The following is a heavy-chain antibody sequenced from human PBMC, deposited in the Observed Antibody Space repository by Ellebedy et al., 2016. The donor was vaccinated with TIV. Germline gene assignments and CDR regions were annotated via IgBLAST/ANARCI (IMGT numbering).Heavy chain of an antibody. CDR3: ARAHCSGGSCYFSFDY. J-gene: IGHJ4*02. V-gene: IGHV3-48*04. D-gene: IGHD2-15*01. CDR1: GFTFSSYS. CDR2: ISSSSSTI. Sequence: GGSLSLSXVVSGFTFSSYSMNWVRQAPGKGLEWVSYISSSSSTIYYADSVKGRFTISRDNAKNSLYLQMNSLRAEDTAVYYCARAHCSGGSCYFSFDYWGQGTLVTVSS.